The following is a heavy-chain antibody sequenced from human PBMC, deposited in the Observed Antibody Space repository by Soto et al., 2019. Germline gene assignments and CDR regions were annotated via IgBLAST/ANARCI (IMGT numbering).Heavy chain of an antibody. Sequence: PSETLSLTCAVSGGSISSGGYSWSWIRQPPGKGLEWIGYIYHSGSTYYNPSLKSRVTISVDRSKNQFSLKLSSVTAADTAVYYCAGVRGEWELVFDYWGQGTLVTV. CDR3: AGVRGEWELVFDY. CDR1: GGSISSGGYS. J-gene: IGHJ4*02. D-gene: IGHD1-26*01. CDR2: IYHSGST. V-gene: IGHV4-30-2*01.